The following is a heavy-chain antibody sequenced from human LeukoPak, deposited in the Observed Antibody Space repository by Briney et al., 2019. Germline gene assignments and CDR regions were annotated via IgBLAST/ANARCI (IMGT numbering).Heavy chain of an antibody. J-gene: IGHJ6*03. CDR2: IYYSGST. CDR3: ARGGGYDAYYYYYYMDV. D-gene: IGHD5-12*01. Sequence: PSETLSLTCTVSGDSISSYYWSWIRQPPGKGLEWIGYIYYSGSTDYNPSLKSRVTISVDTSKNQFSLKLSSVTAADTAVYYCARGGGYDAYYYYYYMDVWGKGTTVTVSS. V-gene: IGHV4-59*01. CDR1: GDSISSYY.